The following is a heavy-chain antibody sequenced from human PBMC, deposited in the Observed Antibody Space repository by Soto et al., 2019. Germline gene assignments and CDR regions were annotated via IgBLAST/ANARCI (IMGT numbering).Heavy chain of an antibody. CDR2: IWYDGSNK. D-gene: IGHD2-15*01. J-gene: IGHJ6*02. Sequence: QVQLVESGGGVVQPGRSLRLSCAASGFTFSSYGMHWVSQAPGKGLEWVAVIWYDGSNKYYADSVKGRFTISRDNSKNTLYLQMNSLRAEDTAVYYCASEYCSGGSCYYYGMDVWGQGTTVTVSS. CDR1: GFTFSSYG. V-gene: IGHV3-33*01. CDR3: ASEYCSGGSCYYYGMDV.